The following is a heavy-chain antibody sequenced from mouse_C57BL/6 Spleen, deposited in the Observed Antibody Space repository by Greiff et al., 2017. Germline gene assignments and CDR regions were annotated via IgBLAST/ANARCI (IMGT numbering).Heavy chain of an antibody. CDR2: INPNNGGT. D-gene: IGHD2-4*01. J-gene: IGHJ4*01. CDR1: GYTFTDYN. CDR3: ARLYYDYVYYYAMDY. V-gene: IGHV1-18*01. Sequence: EVKLQESGPELVKPGASVKIPCKASGYTFTDYNMDWVKQSHGKSLEWIGDINPNNGGTIYNQKFKGKATLTVDKSSSTAYMELRSLTSEDTAVYYCARLYYDYVYYYAMDYWGQGTSVTVSS.